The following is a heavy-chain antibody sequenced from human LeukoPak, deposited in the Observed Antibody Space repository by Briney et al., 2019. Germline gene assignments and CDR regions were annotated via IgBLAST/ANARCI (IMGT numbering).Heavy chain of an antibody. CDR2: IYFRGST. CDR1: GGSISSNTYY. D-gene: IGHD5-18*01. J-gene: IGHJ4*02. V-gene: IGHV4-39*01. CDR3: VRLGYSAVRGYFDY. Sequence: PSETLSLTCTVSGGSISSNTYYWGWIRQPPGKGLEWIASIYFRGSTYYNPSLKSRVTISVDTSNHQFSLKLSSVTAADTAVYYCVRLGYSAVRGYFDYWGQGTLVTVSS.